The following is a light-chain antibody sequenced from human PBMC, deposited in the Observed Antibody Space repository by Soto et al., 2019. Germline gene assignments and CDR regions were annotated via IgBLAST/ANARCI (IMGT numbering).Light chain of an antibody. CDR3: QQYYSYPRT. V-gene: IGKV1-8*01. Sequence: AIRMTQSPSSLSASIGDRVTITCRASQGISSYLAWYQQKPGKAPKLLIYAASTLQSGVPSRFSGSGSGTDFTLTISCLQSEDFATYYCQQYYSYPRTFGQGTRLEIK. J-gene: IGKJ5*01. CDR2: AAS. CDR1: QGISSY.